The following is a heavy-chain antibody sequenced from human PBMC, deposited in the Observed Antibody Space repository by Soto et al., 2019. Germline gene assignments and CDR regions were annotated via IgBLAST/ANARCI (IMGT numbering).Heavy chain of an antibody. J-gene: IGHJ4*02. Sequence: QVQLQESGPGLVNPSVTLSLTCAVSGGSISSDNWWSWVRQPPGKGLEWIGDIYHSGRTNYDSSLRGRVTISIDKSKNQFSLKLNSVTAADTAVYYCAGTIHYWGQGTLVTVSS. CDR2: IYHSGRT. D-gene: IGHD2-8*01. CDR1: GGSISSDNW. V-gene: IGHV4-4*02. CDR3: AGTIHY.